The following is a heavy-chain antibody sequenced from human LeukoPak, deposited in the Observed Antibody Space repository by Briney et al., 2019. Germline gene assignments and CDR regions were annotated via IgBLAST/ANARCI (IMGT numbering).Heavy chain of an antibody. Sequence: GGSLRLSCEASGFTFSQYWMHWVRRAPGEGLVWVSRIDPDGSSTNYADSVKGRFTISRDNAKNTLYLQLNSLRAEDTAVYYCAREDYSNYAPYFDYWGQGTLVTVSS. CDR3: AREDYSNYAPYFDY. CDR1: GFTFSQYW. V-gene: IGHV3-74*01. J-gene: IGHJ4*02. D-gene: IGHD4-11*01. CDR2: IDPDGSST.